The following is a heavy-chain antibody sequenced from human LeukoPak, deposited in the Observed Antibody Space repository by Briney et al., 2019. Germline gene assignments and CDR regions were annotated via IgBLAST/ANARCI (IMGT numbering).Heavy chain of an antibody. CDR3: ARLITGTTNYFDS. Sequence: GGSLRLSCAASGFTFSSYSMNWVRQAPGKGLEWVANIQHDAGGKNYVDSVKGRFTISRDNAKNSLYLQMNSLTAEDTAVYYCARLITGTTNYFDSWGQGTLVTVSS. D-gene: IGHD1-7*01. CDR1: GFTFSSYS. J-gene: IGHJ4*02. V-gene: IGHV3-7*05. CDR2: IQHDAGGK.